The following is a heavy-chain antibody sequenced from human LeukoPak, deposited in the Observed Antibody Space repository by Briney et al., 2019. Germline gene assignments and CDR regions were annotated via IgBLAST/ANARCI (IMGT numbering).Heavy chain of an antibody. CDR2: IIPIFGTA. J-gene: IGHJ4*02. CDR3: ARVYGDYVYGSYFDY. V-gene: IGHV1-69*05. D-gene: IGHD4-17*01. Sequence: GASVKVSCKASGGTFSSYAISWVRQAPGQGLEWMGGIIPIFGTANYAQKFQGRVTITTDESTSTAYMELSSLRSEDTAVYYCARVYGDYVYGSYFDYWGQGTLVTVSS. CDR1: GGTFSSYA.